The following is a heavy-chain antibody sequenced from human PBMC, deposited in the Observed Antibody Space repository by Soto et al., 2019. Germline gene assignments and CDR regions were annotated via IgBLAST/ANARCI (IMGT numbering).Heavy chain of an antibody. D-gene: IGHD3-10*01. CDR3: ATWFGAFDY. Sequence: QVQLVESGGGVVQPGRSLRLSCAASGFTFSSYGMHWVRQAPGKGLEWVAVISYDGSNKYYADSVKGRFTISRDNSKNTLYLQMNSLRAEDTGVYYCATWFGAFDYWGQGTLVTVS. J-gene: IGHJ4*02. V-gene: IGHV3-30*03. CDR2: ISYDGSNK. CDR1: GFTFSSYG.